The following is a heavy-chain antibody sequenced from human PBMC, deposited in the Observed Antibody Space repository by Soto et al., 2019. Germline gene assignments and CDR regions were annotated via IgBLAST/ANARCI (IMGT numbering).Heavy chain of an antibody. CDR2: ISPYNGNT. V-gene: IGHV1-18*01. Sequence: QVQLVQSGAEVKKPGASVKVSCKSSGYPFTHYGITWVRQAPGQGLEWMGWISPYNGNTNYGQTLQGRVTLTTDTCTRIVFMELRSLRSDDTAVYYRVRDLSFDPSSYYALDVWGQGTTVTVSS. CDR1: GYPFTHYG. CDR3: VRDLSFDPSSYYALDV. J-gene: IGHJ6*02.